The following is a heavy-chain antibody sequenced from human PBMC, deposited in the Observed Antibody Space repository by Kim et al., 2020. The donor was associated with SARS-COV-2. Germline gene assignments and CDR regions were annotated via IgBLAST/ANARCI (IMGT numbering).Heavy chain of an antibody. J-gene: IGHJ5*02. CDR2: INPSGGTI. CDR1: GYTFTSYY. D-gene: IGHD3-16*01. CDR3: ARADSWGRGAADHGWFDP. Sequence: ASVKVSCKASGYTFTSYYIHWVRQAPGQGLEWMGVINPSGGTISYAQKFQGRVTMTRDTSTSTVYMDLSSLRSADTAVYYCARADSWGRGAADHGWFDPWGQGTLVTVSS. V-gene: IGHV1-46*01.